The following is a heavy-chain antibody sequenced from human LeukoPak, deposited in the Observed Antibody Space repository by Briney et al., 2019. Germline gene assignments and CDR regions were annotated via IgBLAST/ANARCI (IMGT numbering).Heavy chain of an antibody. CDR1: GYTLTELS. Sequence: ASVKVSCKVSGYTLTELSMHWVRQAPGKGLEWMGGFDPEDGETIYAQKFQGRVTMTEDTSTDTAYMELSSLRSEDTAVYYCATGGYSGSYPSAFDIWGQGTMVTVSS. CDR2: FDPEDGET. CDR3: ATGGYSGSYPSAFDI. V-gene: IGHV1-24*01. J-gene: IGHJ3*02. D-gene: IGHD1-26*01.